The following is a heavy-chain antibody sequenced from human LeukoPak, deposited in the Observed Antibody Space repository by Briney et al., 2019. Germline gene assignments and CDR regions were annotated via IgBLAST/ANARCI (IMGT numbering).Heavy chain of an antibody. V-gene: IGHV3-9*01. CDR3: AKTTYYDSSGYYFDY. CDR2: ISWNSGSI. Sequence: GGSLRLSCAASGFTFDDYAMHWVRQAPGKGLEWVSGISWNSGSIGYADSVKGRFTISRDNAQNSLYLQMNSLRAEDTALYYCAKTTYYDSSGYYFDYWGQGTLVTVSS. J-gene: IGHJ4*02. D-gene: IGHD3-22*01. CDR1: GFTFDDYA.